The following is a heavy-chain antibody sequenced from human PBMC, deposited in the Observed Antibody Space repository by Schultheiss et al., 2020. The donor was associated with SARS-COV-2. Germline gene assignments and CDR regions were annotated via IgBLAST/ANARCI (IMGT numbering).Heavy chain of an antibody. CDR3: AREGAARPNLPREYYYGMDV. V-gene: IGHV1-2*02. J-gene: IGHJ6*02. CDR1: GYTFTGYY. D-gene: IGHD6-6*01. CDR2: MNPNSGNT. Sequence: ASVKVSCKASGYTFTGYYMHWVRQAPGQGLEWMGWMNPNSGNTGYAQKFQGRVTMTRDTSISTAYMELSRLRSDDTAVYYCAREGAARPNLPREYYYGMDVWGQGTTVTVSS.